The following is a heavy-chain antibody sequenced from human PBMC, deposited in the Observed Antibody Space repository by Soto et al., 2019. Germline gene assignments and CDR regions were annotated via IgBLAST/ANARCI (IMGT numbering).Heavy chain of an antibody. V-gene: IGHV1-69*01. CDR2: IIPIFGTA. Sequence: QVQLVQSGAEVKKPGSSVKVSCKASGGTFSSYAISWVRQAPGQGLEWMGGIIPIFGTANYAQKFQGRVTITADESTSTAYMELSSLRSEDTAVYYCARQTDCSGGSCYSIYFDYWGQGTLVTVSS. CDR3: ARQTDCSGGSCYSIYFDY. D-gene: IGHD2-15*01. J-gene: IGHJ4*02. CDR1: GGTFSSYA.